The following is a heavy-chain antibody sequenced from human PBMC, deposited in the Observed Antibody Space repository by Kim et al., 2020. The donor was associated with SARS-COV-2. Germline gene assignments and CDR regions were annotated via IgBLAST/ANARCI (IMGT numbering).Heavy chain of an antibody. CDR1: GFTFSNAW. V-gene: IGHV3-15*01. Sequence: GGSLRLSCAASGFTFSNAWMSWVRQAPGKGLEWVGRIKSKTDGGTTDYAAPVKGRFTISRDDAKNTLYLQMNSLKTEDTAVYYCTTEDGSYSTRFFDYWGQGTLVTVSS. J-gene: IGHJ4*02. D-gene: IGHD1-26*01. CDR3: TTEDGSYSTRFFDY. CDR2: IKSKTDGGTT.